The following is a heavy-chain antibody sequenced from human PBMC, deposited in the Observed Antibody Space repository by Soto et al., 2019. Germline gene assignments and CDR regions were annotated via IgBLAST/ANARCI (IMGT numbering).Heavy chain of an antibody. CDR2: ISPYNGST. Sequence: ASVKVSCKSSGYPFTHYGITWVRQAPGQGLEWMGWISPYNGSTYYADSVKGRFTISRDNSKSTLYLQMNSLRAEDTALYYCAKGRSYYYYSGVDVWGQGTTVTVSS. CDR1: GYPFTHYG. V-gene: IGHV1-18*01. J-gene: IGHJ6*02. CDR3: AKGRSYYYYSGVDV.